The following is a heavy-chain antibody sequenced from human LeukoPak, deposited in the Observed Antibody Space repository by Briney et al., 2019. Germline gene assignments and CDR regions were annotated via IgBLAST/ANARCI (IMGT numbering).Heavy chain of an antibody. CDR3: AREGLNMVRGVIPKEAWGWFDP. V-gene: IGHV4-39*07. Sequence: SETLSLTCTVSGGSISSSSYYWGWIRQPPGKGLEWVGSFYYSGSTYYNPSLKSRVTISVDTSKNQFSLKLSSVTAADTAVYYCAREGLNMVRGVIPKEAWGWFDPWGQGTLVTVSS. J-gene: IGHJ5*02. CDR1: GGSISSSSYY. D-gene: IGHD3-10*01. CDR2: FYYSGST.